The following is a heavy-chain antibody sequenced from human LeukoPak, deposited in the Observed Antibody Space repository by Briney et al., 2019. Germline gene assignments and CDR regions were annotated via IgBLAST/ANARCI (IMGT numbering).Heavy chain of an antibody. CDR1: GFTFDDYA. D-gene: IGHD6-13*01. J-gene: IGHJ4*02. CDR2: ISWNSGSI. CDR3: AKDDGQQLTY. V-gene: IGHV3-9*01. Sequence: PGGSLRPSCAASGFTFDDYAMHWVRQAPGKGLEWVSGISWNSGSIGYADSVKGRFTISRDNAKNPLYLQMNSLRAEDTALYYCAKDDGQQLTYWGQGTLVTVSS.